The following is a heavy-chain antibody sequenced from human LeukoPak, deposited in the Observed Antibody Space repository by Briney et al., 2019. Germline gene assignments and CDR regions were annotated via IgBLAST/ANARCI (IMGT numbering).Heavy chain of an antibody. CDR2: INHSGST. CDR1: GGSFSGYY. V-gene: IGHV4-34*01. Sequence: TSETLSLTCAVCGGSFSGYYWSWIRQPPGKGLEWIGEINHSGSTNYNPSLKSRVTISVDTSKNQFSLKLSSVTAADTAVYYCARGGRRWLQSNPFDYWGQGTLVTVSS. J-gene: IGHJ4*02. CDR3: ARGGRRWLQSNPFDY. D-gene: IGHD5-24*01.